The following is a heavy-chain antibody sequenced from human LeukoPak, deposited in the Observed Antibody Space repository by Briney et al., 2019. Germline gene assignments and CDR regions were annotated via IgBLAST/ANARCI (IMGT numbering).Heavy chain of an antibody. J-gene: IGHJ4*02. V-gene: IGHV3-74*01. CDR2: INTDETIA. CDR3: ARGVAGSGSYYNVGFDF. CDR1: GFAFTTYW. D-gene: IGHD3-10*01. Sequence: GGSLRLSCAASGFAFTTYWMHWVRQAPGKGLVWVSRINTDETIANYADSVTGRFTISRDNAKNTLHLQMNSLRVEDTAVYYCARGVAGSGSYYNVGFDFWGQGALVTVSS.